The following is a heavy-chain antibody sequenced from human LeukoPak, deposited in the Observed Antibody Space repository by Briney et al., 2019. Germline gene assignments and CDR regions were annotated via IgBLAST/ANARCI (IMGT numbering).Heavy chain of an antibody. CDR2: IYYSGST. Sequence: SETLSLTCTVSGGSISSYYWSWIRQPPGKGLEWIGYIYYSGSTYYNPSLKSRVTISVDTSKNQFSLKLSSVTAADTAVYYCARVVCSGGSCYSRYWGQGTLVTVSS. V-gene: IGHV4-59*01. CDR1: GGSISSYY. CDR3: ARVVCSGGSCYSRY. D-gene: IGHD2-15*01. J-gene: IGHJ4*02.